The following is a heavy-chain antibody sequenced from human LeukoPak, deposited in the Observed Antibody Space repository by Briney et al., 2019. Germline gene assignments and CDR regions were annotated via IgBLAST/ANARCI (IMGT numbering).Heavy chain of an antibody. Sequence: PSETLSLTCAVYGGSFSGYYWSWIRQPPGKGLEWIGEINHSGSTNYNPSLKSRVTISVDTSKNQFSLKLSSVTAADTAVYYCAGDSGSGYLYYYYGMDVWGQGTTVTVSS. CDR2: INHSGST. D-gene: IGHD3-10*01. J-gene: IGHJ6*02. CDR3: AGDSGSGYLYYYYGMDV. CDR1: GGSFSGYY. V-gene: IGHV4-34*01.